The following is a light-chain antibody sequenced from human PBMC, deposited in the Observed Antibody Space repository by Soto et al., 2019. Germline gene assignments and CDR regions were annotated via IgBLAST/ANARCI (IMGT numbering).Light chain of an antibody. V-gene: IGKV1-33*01. J-gene: IGKJ5*01. CDR2: DAS. CDR1: QNINNY. CDR3: QQYENLPT. Sequence: DIRMTQSPSSLSASVGDRGTITFQASQNINNYLNWYQQKPGRAPKLLIYDASNLEAGVPSRFRGSGSGTDFTFTISRLQPEDIATYYCQQYENLPTFGQGTRLEIK.